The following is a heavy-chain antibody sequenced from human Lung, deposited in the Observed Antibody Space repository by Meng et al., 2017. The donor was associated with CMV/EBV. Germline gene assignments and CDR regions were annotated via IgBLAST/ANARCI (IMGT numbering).Heavy chain of an antibody. D-gene: IGHD3-3*01. V-gene: IGHV2-5*01. Sequence: FSGFSLSTDRLCVGLLRPPPGKALWWVALFYCNDAKRYRPSLRNRLSVTKDTSKNQVVLTMTNMDPVATATYYCAHRIFWSGYYDYWGQGILVTVSS. CDR2: FYCNDAK. CDR1: GFSLSTDRLC. J-gene: IGHJ4*02. CDR3: AHRIFWSGYYDY.